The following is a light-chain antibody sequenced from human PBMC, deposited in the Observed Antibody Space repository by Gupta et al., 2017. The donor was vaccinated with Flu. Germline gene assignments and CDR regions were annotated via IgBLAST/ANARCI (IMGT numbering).Light chain of an antibody. Sequence: SYELGQPLSVSVALGQTATITCGGSNLGIEDVHWYQQKAGQAPVLVIYRDNNRPSGIPERFSGSTSGNTATLTVSRAQPGDEADYYCQRWDSSTWVFGGGTKLTVL. CDR1: NLGIED. CDR3: QRWDSSTWV. J-gene: IGLJ2*01. CDR2: RDN. V-gene: IGLV3-9*01.